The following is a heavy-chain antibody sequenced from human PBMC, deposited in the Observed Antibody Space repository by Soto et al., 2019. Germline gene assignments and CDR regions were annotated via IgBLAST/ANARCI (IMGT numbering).Heavy chain of an antibody. Sequence: SETLSLTCAVYGGSFSGYYWSWIRQPPGKGLEWIGEINHSGSTNYNPSLKSRVTISVDTSKNQFSLKLSSVTAADTAVYYCARGFVHGYGYYFDYWGQGTLVTVSS. J-gene: IGHJ4*02. CDR2: INHSGST. CDR3: ARGFVHGYGYYFDY. CDR1: GGSFSGYY. V-gene: IGHV4-34*01. D-gene: IGHD5-12*01.